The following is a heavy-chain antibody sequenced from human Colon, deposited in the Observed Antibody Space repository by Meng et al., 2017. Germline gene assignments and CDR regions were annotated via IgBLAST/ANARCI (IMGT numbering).Heavy chain of an antibody. CDR2: LNANSGGT. CDR1: GYTFSDHY. J-gene: IGHJ4*02. D-gene: IGHD3-3*01. V-gene: IGHV1-2*02. Sequence: ASVKVSCKASGYTFSDHYIHWVRQAPGQGLEWMGWLNANSGGTYYAQRFQGRVTMTRDMSTSTAYMELSSLTSDDTAVFYCTRGGTYNYNGGPYYTYDSWGQGTLVTVSS. CDR3: TRGGTYNYNGGPYYTYDS.